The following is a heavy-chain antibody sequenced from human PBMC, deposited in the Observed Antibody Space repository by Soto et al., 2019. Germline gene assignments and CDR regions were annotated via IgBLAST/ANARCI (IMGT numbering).Heavy chain of an antibody. J-gene: IGHJ4*02. CDR2: ISYDGSNK. Sequence: QVQLVESGGGVVQPGRSLRLSCAASGFTFSSYAMHWVRQAPGKGLEWVAVISYDGSNKYYADSVKGRFTISRDNSKNTLYRQMNSLRAEDTAVYYCAGDYEGDYFDYWGQGTLVTVSS. V-gene: IGHV3-30-3*01. D-gene: IGHD3-16*01. CDR3: AGDYEGDYFDY. CDR1: GFTFSSYA.